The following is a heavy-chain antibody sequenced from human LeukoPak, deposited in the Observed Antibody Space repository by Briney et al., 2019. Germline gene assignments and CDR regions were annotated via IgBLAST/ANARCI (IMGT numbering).Heavy chain of an antibody. CDR2: INPNSGGT. CDR1: GYTFTGYH. V-gene: IGHV1-2*02. Sequence: GASVKVSCKASGYTFTGYHLHWVRQAPGQGLEWMGWINPNSGGTHYAQKFQGRVTMTRDTSISTAYMELNRLRSDDTAVYYCARDTALYDPYQLLYDPYDDGMDVWGQGTTVTVSS. D-gene: IGHD3-10*01. CDR3: ARDTALYDPYQLLYDPYDDGMDV. J-gene: IGHJ6*02.